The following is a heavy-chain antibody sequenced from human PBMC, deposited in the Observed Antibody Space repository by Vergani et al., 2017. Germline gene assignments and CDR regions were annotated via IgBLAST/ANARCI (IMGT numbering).Heavy chain of an antibody. CDR2: IYYSGST. Sequence: QVQLQQWGAGLLKPSETLSLTCTVSGGSISSYYWSWIRQPPGKGLEWIGYIYYSGSTNYNPSLKSRVTISVDTSKNQFSLKLSSVTAADTAVYYCARDSGDGTTFWGYYYGMDVWGQGTTVTVSS. V-gene: IGHV4-59*01. CDR3: ARDSGDGTTFWGYYYGMDV. J-gene: IGHJ6*02. CDR1: GGSISSYY. D-gene: IGHD1-1*01.